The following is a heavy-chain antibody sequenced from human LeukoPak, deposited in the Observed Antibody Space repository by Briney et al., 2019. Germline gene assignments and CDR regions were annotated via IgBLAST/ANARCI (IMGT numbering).Heavy chain of an antibody. Sequence: PGGTLRLSCAASGFTFSSYGMSWVRQAPGKGLEWIGSIYYSGSTYYNPSLKSRVTISVDTSKNQFSLKPSSVTAADTAVYYCAREGAMVRGVMNLWGQGTLVTVSS. V-gene: IGHV4-39*07. CDR2: IYYSGST. CDR1: GFTFSSYG. J-gene: IGHJ4*02. D-gene: IGHD3-10*01. CDR3: AREGAMVRGVMNL.